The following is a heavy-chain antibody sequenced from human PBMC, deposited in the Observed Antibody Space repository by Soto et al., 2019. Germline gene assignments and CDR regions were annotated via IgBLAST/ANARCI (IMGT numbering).Heavy chain of an antibody. Sequence: PGGSLRLSCAASGFTFSNFVMRWVRQTPGKGLEWVSTITATGGDTYYTDSVKGRFTISRDNPKNTLYLQMSSLRAEDTALYYCTKASSDRHHMDVWGQGTTVTVSS. J-gene: IGHJ6*02. CDR2: ITATGGDT. CDR3: TKASSDRHHMDV. V-gene: IGHV3-23*01. CDR1: GFTFSNFV.